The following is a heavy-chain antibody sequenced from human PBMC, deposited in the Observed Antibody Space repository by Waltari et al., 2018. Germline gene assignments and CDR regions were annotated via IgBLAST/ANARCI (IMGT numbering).Heavy chain of an antibody. V-gene: IGHV3-21*02. Sequence: EVQLVESGGGLVKAGLSLRLSCAASGFSFSNYGYAWVRQAPGKGLEWVSSISSTGTYIDYADSIKGRFTISRDNAEDSLYLQMSGLTAADTAIYFCARVIIGSACFDYWGHGTPVTVAS. CDR3: ARVIIGSACFDY. J-gene: IGHJ4*01. CDR2: ISSTGTYI. CDR1: GFSFSNYG. D-gene: IGHD1-26*01.